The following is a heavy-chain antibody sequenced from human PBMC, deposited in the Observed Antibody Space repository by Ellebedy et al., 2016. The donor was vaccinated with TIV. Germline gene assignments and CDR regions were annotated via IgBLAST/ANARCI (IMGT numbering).Heavy chain of an antibody. D-gene: IGHD5-24*01. CDR1: GFTFSSYA. CDR3: VRGRWDYDY. V-gene: IGHV3-30-3*01. J-gene: IGHJ4*02. Sequence: GESLKISCAASGFTFSSYAMHWVRQAPGKGLEWVAVISYDGSNKYYADSVKGRFTISRDNSKNTLYLQMNSLRAEDTAVYYCVRGRWDYDYWGQGTLVTVSS. CDR2: ISYDGSNK.